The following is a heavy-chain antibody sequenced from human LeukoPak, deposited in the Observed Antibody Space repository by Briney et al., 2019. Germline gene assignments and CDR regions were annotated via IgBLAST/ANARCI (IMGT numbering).Heavy chain of an antibody. V-gene: IGHV3-23*01. Sequence: GGSLRLSCAASGFTSRSYAMTWVRPAPGKGLEWVSAIGVSGGDTCSADSVRGRFTISRDNNKNTMYLQMNSLRAEDTSLYYSAKNGGGTDGTGHFDSWGQGTLVTVSS. CDR2: IGVSGGDT. CDR3: AKNGGGTDGTGHFDS. J-gene: IGHJ4*02. CDR1: GFTSRSYA. D-gene: IGHD3-10*01.